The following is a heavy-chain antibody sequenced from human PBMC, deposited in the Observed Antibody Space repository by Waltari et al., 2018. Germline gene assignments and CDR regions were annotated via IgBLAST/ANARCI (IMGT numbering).Heavy chain of an antibody. CDR2: ISNDGTTI. CDR3: ARWIYYFDY. CDR1: GFTFSSYA. V-gene: IGHV3-23*01. D-gene: IGHD5-12*01. Sequence: EVQLLESWGGLVQPGGSLRLSCAASGFTFSSYAMNWVRQATGKGLEWVSAISNDGTTIYYADSVKGRFTISRDNSQNTLDLQMNSLRAEDTALSYCARWIYYFDYWGQGTLVTVSS. J-gene: IGHJ4*02.